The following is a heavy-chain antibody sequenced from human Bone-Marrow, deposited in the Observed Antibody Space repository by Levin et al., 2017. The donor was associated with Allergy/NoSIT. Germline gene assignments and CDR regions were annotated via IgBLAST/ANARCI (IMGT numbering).Heavy chain of an antibody. D-gene: IGHD3-22*01. V-gene: IGHV3-11*01. Sequence: GGSLRLSCLASSFTFSDSYMSWIRQAPGEGLEWVAHISRGGSPINYADSVRGRFTISRDDAKNSLFLQMNSLRVEDTAVYYCARAQGYYDTSGYDYWGQGTLVTVSS. J-gene: IGHJ4*02. CDR2: ISRGGSPI. CDR1: SFTFSDSY. CDR3: ARAQGYYDTSGYDY.